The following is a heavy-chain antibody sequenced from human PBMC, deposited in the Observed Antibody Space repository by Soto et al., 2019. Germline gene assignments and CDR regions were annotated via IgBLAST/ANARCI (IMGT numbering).Heavy chain of an antibody. CDR1: GGSISSYY. D-gene: IGHD6-13*01. J-gene: IGHJ4*02. Sequence: QVQLQESGPGLVKPSETLSLTCTVSGGSISSYYWSWIRQPPGKGLEWIGYIYYSGSTNYNPSLKSRVTISVDTSKNQFSLKLSSVTAADTAVYYCARESSRSFDYWGQGTLVTVSS. V-gene: IGHV4-59*01. CDR3: ARESSRSFDY. CDR2: IYYSGST.